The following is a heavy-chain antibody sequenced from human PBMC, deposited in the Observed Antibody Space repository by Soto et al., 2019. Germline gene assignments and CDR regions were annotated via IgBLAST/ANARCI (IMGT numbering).Heavy chain of an antibody. CDR3: ARGSSGYYGY. CDR1: GGSISSGGYS. V-gene: IGHV4-30-2*01. CDR2: IYHSGST. J-gene: IGHJ4*02. Sequence: QLQLQESGSGLVKPSQTLSITCAVSGGSISSGGYSWSWIRQPPGKGLEWIGYIYHSGSTYYNPSLKSRVTISVDRSKNQFSLKLSSVTAADTAVYYCARGSSGYYGYWGQGTLVTVSS. D-gene: IGHD3-22*01.